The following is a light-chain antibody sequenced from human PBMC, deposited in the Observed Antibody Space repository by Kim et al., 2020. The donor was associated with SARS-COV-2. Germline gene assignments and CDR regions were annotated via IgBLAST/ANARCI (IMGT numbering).Light chain of an antibody. V-gene: IGKV3-11*01. J-gene: IGKJ4*01. CDR2: DAS. CDR3: LQRSNWLT. CDR1: QSISSY. Sequence: EIVLTRSPATLSLSPGERATLSCRASQSISSYLAWYQQKPGQAPRLLIYDASNRATGIPARFSGSGSGTDFTLTISSLEPEDFAVYYCLQRSNWLTFGGGTKVDIK.